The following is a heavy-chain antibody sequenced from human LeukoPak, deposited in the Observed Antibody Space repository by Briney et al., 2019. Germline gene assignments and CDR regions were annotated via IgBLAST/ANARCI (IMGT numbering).Heavy chain of an antibody. CDR3: ARDYSGVVGASDY. Sequence: GGSLRLSCAASGFTFSDSYMSWIRQAPGKGLEWVSYISSDTIYTIYADSVKGRFTISRDNAKNSLYLQMNSLGAEDTAVYYCARDYSGVVGASDYWGQGTLVTVSS. CDR1: GFTFSDSY. CDR2: ISSDTIYT. V-gene: IGHV3-11*05. D-gene: IGHD1-26*01. J-gene: IGHJ4*02.